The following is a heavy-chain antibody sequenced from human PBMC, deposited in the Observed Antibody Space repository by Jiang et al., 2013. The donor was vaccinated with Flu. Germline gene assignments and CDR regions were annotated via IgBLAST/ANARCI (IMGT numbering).Heavy chain of an antibody. CDR1: GYTFTSYA. CDR2: INTNTGNP. D-gene: IGHD6-13*01. Sequence: KVSCKASGYTFTSYAMNWVRQAPGQGLEWMGWINTNTGNPTYAQGFTGRFVFSLDTSVSMAYLQISSLKAEDTAVYYCARPPSSWYTDAFDIWGQGTMVTVSS. V-gene: IGHV7-4-1*04. J-gene: IGHJ3*02. CDR3: ARPPSSWYTDAFDI.